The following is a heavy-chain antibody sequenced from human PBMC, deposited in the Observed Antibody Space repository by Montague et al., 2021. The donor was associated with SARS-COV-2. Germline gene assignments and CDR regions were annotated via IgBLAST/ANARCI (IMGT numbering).Heavy chain of an antibody. V-gene: IGHV4-59*01. J-gene: IGHJ6*02. Sequence: SETLSLTCTVSGGSISNYYWSWIRQSPGKGLEWIAYMYYSGSTKYNPSLKSRATISVDTSKNQFSLTLSSMTAADTAVYYCARAREGTIFGVIGDYYGMDTWGQGTMVTVS. CDR3: ARAREGTIFGVIGDYYGMDT. CDR1: GGSISNYY. D-gene: IGHD3-3*01. CDR2: MYYSGST.